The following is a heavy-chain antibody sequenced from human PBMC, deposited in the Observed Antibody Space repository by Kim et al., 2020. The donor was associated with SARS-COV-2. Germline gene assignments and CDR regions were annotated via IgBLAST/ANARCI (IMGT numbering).Heavy chain of an antibody. V-gene: IGHV3-30-3*01. Sequence: GGSLRLSCAASGFTFSSYAMHWVRQAPGKGLEWVAVISYDGSNKYYTDSVKGRFTISRDNSKNTLYLQMNSLRAEDTAVYYCARDGRGYSSGWPDYWGQGTLVTVSS. CDR3: ARDGRGYSSGWPDY. J-gene: IGHJ4*02. CDR2: ISYDGSNK. D-gene: IGHD6-19*01. CDR1: GFTFSSYA.